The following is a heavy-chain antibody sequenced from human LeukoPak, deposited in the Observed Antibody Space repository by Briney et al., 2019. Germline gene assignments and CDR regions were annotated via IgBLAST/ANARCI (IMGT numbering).Heavy chain of an antibody. CDR3: ARESSGTYFLDYFDY. CDR2: IIASLDTT. CDR1: GGTFSNNG. Sequence: GASVKVSCKASGGTFSNNGLSWVRQAPGQGLEWMGGIIASLDTTKYAQKFQGRVTITANKSTSTVYMELSSLRSEDTAVYYCARESSGTYFLDYFDYWGQGTLVTVSS. J-gene: IGHJ4*02. D-gene: IGHD1-26*01. V-gene: IGHV1-69*10.